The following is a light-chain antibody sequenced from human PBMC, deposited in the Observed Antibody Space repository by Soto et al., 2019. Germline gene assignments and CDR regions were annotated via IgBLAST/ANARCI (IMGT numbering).Light chain of an antibody. CDR3: QQRSNWRLT. V-gene: IGKV3-11*01. CDR2: VAS. J-gene: IGKJ4*01. Sequence: EIVLTQSPATLSLSPGERATLSCRASQSVSSYLAWYQQKPGQAPRLLIYVASNRATGIPARFSGSGSGTDFTLTISSLEPEDFAVYYCQQRSNWRLTFGGGTKVEIK. CDR1: QSVSSY.